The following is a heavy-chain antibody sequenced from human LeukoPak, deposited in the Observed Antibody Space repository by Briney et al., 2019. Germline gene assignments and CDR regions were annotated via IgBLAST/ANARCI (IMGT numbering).Heavy chain of an antibody. Sequence: GESLKISCKGSGYSFTSYWNGWVRQMPGKGLEWMGIIYPGDSDTRYSPSFQGQVTISADKSISTAYLQWSSLKASDTAMYYCASSNWGSGYYYYGMDVWGQGTTVTVSS. V-gene: IGHV5-51*01. J-gene: IGHJ6*02. CDR3: ASSNWGSGYYYYGMDV. CDR1: GYSFTSYW. D-gene: IGHD7-27*01. CDR2: IYPGDSDT.